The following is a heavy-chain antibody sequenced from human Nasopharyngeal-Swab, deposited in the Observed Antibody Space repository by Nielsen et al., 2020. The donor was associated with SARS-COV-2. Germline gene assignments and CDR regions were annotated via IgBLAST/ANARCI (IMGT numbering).Heavy chain of an antibody. D-gene: IGHD3-3*01. Sequence: WIRQPPGKGLEWVSAISGSGGSTYYADSVKGRFTFSRDNSKNSLYLQMNSLRAEDTAVYYCARDLRHYDFWSGYYTGIYFQHWGQGTLVTVSS. V-gene: IGHV3-23*01. CDR3: ARDLRHYDFWSGYYTGIYFQH. J-gene: IGHJ1*01. CDR2: ISGSGGST.